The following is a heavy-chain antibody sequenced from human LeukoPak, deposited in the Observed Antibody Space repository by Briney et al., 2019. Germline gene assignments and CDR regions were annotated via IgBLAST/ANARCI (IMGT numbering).Heavy chain of an antibody. CDR2: IHYSGTT. D-gene: IGHD1-26*01. J-gene: IGHJ6*02. CDR1: GGSISGYY. CDR3: ARATVGENYYYGMDV. V-gene: IGHV4-59*12. Sequence: SETLSLTCTVSGGSISGYYWSWIRQPPGKGLEWVAYIHYSGTTNYNPSLKSRVTISVDTSQNQFSLSLSSVTAADTAVYYCARATVGENYYYGMDVWGQGTTVTVSS.